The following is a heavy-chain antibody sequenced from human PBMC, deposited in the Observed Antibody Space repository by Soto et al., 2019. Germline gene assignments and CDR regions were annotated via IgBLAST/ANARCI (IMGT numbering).Heavy chain of an antibody. CDR2: MYSGGNT. D-gene: IGHD2-2*01. J-gene: IGHJ4*02. V-gene: IGHV3-66*01. CDR3: AKRKYCSSTTCFDY. Sequence: EVQLVESGGALVQPGGSLRLSCEASGFTVSISYMSWVRQVPGKGLEWVSIMYSGGNTYYAASGKGRFTISRDNSKNTLYLQMSSLRAEDTAVYYCAKRKYCSSTTCFDYWGQGTLATVSS. CDR1: GFTVSISY.